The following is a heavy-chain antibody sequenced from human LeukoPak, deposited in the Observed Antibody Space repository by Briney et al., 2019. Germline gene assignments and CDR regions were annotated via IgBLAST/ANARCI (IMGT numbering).Heavy chain of an antibody. Sequence: GGSLRLSCAASGFTFSSYEMNWVRQAPGKGLEGVSYISSSGSSSGRIIDYADSVKGRFTISRDNAKNSLYLQMNSLRAEDTAVYYCARDLSGVAGYTYGRGIDYWGQGTLVTVSS. D-gene: IGHD5-18*01. J-gene: IGHJ4*02. CDR2: ISSSGSSSGRII. V-gene: IGHV3-48*03. CDR3: ARDLSGVAGYTYGRGIDY. CDR1: GFTFSSYE.